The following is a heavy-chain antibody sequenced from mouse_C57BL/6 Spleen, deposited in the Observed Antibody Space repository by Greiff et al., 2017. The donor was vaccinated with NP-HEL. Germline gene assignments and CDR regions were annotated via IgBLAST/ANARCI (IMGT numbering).Heavy chain of an antibody. CDR2: ISSGSSTI. Sequence: EVQLVESGGGLVKPGGSLKLSCAASGFTFSDYGMHWVRQAPEKGLEWVAYISSGSSTIYYADTVKGRFTISRDNAKNTLFLQMTSLRSEDTAMYYCATYYNGSSYYFDYWGQGTTLTVSS. CDR3: ATYYNGSSYYFDY. J-gene: IGHJ2*01. D-gene: IGHD1-1*01. CDR1: GFTFSDYG. V-gene: IGHV5-17*01.